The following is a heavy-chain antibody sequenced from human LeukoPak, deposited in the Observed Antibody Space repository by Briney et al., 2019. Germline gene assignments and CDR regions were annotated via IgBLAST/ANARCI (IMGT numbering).Heavy chain of an antibody. CDR2: IYSGGGT. J-gene: IGHJ4*02. CDR1: GFTVSSNY. V-gene: IGHV3-53*05. D-gene: IGHD6-19*01. Sequence: GGSLRLSCAASGFTVSSNYMSWVRQAPGKRLEWVSVIYSGGGTYYADSVKGRFTISRDNSKNTLYLQMNSLRAEDTAVYYCARGGSGWFGGIDYWGQGTLVTVSS. CDR3: ARGGSGWFGGIDY.